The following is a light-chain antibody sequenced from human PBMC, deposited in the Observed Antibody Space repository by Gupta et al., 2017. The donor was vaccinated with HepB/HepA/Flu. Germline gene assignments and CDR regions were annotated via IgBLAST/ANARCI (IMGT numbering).Light chain of an antibody. CDR2: NVN. CDR3: SSYTSRSNWV. Sequence: QSVLTQPASVSGSPGQSITISCTGTSSDVGGYKYVSWYQQHPGKAPKLMIYNVNYRPSGVANRFSGSKAGNTASLTISGLKAEDEADYYCSSYTSRSNWVFGGGTKLTVL. V-gene: IGLV2-14*03. J-gene: IGLJ3*02. CDR1: SSDVGGYKY.